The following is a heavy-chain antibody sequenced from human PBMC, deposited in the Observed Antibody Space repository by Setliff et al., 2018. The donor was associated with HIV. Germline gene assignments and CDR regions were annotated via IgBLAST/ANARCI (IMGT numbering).Heavy chain of an antibody. CDR3: ARGDQTGYYRTYFYYMDL. CDR2: ISPGSST. D-gene: IGHD3-9*01. V-gene: IGHV3-23*05. Sequence: GGSLRLSCAASRFTFSNYVMSWVRQAPGRGLEWVSSISPGSSTNYADSVKGRFTMSRDNAKNTLHLQMNSLRAEDTALYYCARGDQTGYYRTYFYYMDLWGKGTTVTVSS. J-gene: IGHJ6*03. CDR1: RFTFSNYV.